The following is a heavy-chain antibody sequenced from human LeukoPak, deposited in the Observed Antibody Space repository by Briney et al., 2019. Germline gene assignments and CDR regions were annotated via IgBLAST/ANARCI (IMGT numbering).Heavy chain of an antibody. CDR1: GGSFSGYY. J-gene: IGHJ6*02. Sequence: SETLSLTCAVYGGSFSGYYWSWIRQPPGKGLEWIGYIYYSGSTNYNPSLKSRVTISVDTSKNQFSLKLSSVTAADTAVYYCARLWLVGSDIHYYYYGMDVWGQGTTVTVSS. V-gene: IGHV4-59*08. CDR2: IYYSGST. CDR3: ARLWLVGSDIHYYYYGMDV. D-gene: IGHD3-9*01.